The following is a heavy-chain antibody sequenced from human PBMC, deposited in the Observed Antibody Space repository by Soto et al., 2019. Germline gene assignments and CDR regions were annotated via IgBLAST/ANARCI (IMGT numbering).Heavy chain of an antibody. D-gene: IGHD3-3*01. V-gene: IGHV3-11*01. CDR2: ISGSGSTI. CDR1: GFTFSDFF. Sequence: GGSLRLSCAASGFTFSDFFMSWVRQAPGKGLEWIAYISGSGSTIRYADSVKGRITISRDNAKNSLYLQMNSLRSDDTAVYFCATYMEWFKPQHGYYFDYWGQGTLVTVSS. J-gene: IGHJ4*02. CDR3: ATYMEWFKPQHGYYFDY.